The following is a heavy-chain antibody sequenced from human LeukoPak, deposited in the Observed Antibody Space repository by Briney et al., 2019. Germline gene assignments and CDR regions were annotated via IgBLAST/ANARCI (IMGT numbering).Heavy chain of an antibody. Sequence: PSETLSLTCTVSGGSISSSSYYWGWIRQPPGKGLEWTGSIYYSGNTYYNPSLKSRVTISVDTSKNQFSLKLSSVTAADTAVYYCARPRQGNYYFDYWGQGTLVTVSS. V-gene: IGHV4-39*01. D-gene: IGHD4-23*01. CDR3: ARPRQGNYYFDY. CDR1: GGSISSSSYY. J-gene: IGHJ4*02. CDR2: IYYSGNT.